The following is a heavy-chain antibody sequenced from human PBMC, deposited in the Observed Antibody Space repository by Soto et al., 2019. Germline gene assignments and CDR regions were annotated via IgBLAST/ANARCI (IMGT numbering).Heavy chain of an antibody. CDR3: ARAVPYSVGARLDY. CDR1: GYTFTTYG. V-gene: IGHV1-18*01. D-gene: IGHD1-26*01. J-gene: IGHJ4*02. Sequence: QVQLVQSGAEVKKPGASVKVSCKASGYTFTTYGITWVRQAPGQGLEWMGWISTYNTNTNYAQKLQGRVTMTTDTSTSTAYMELRILRSDDTAVYYCARAVPYSVGARLDYWGQGTLVTVSS. CDR2: ISTYNTNT.